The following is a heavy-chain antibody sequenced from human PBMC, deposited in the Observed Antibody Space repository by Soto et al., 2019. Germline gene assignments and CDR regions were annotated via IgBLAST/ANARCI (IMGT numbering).Heavy chain of an antibody. D-gene: IGHD2-15*01. Sequence: QVQLQESGPGLVKPSGSLSLTCAVSGGSITGSNWWSWVRQPPGKGLEWIGEIYHSGSTNYNPSLKSRVTISVDKSKNQFSLKLSSVTAADTAVYYCARLYCSGGSCSGSFDYWGQGTLVTVSS. CDR3: ARLYCSGGSCSGSFDY. CDR1: GGSITGSNW. V-gene: IGHV4-4*02. CDR2: IYHSGST. J-gene: IGHJ4*02.